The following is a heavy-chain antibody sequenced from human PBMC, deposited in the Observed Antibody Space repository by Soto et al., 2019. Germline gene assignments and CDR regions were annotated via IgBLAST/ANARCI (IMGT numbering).Heavy chain of an antibody. V-gene: IGHV4-34*01. J-gene: IGHJ6*02. CDR2: INHSGST. CDR3: ARAQGSDRNYYYYGMDV. Sequence: SETLSLTCAVYGGSFSGYYWSGIRQPPGKGLEWIGEINHSGSTNYNPSLKSRVTISVDKSKNQFSLKLSSVTAADTAVYYCARAQGSDRNYYYYGMDVWGQGTTVTVSS. CDR1: GGSFSGYY.